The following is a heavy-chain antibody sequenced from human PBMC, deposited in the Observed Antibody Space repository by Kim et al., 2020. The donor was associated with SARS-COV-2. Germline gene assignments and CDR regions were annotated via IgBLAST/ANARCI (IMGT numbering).Heavy chain of an antibody. J-gene: IGHJ3*02. CDR2: ISYDGSNK. Sequence: GGSLRLSCEASGFTFSDYGMHWVRQAPGKGLEWVAVISYDGSNKYYPDSVKGRFTISRDNSKNTLYLQMNSLRAEDTAVYYCAKTVPYFGSGISVAFDMWGQGTMVTVSS. CDR1: GFTFSDYG. CDR3: AKTVPYFGSGISVAFDM. V-gene: IGHV3-30*18. D-gene: IGHD3-10*01.